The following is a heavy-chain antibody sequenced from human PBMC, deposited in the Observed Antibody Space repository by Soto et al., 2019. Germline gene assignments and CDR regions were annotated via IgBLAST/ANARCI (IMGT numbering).Heavy chain of an antibody. CDR2: INAGNGRE. J-gene: IGHJ4*02. CDR1: GYTFTSYT. CDR3: ARGGGWVGEASFDS. D-gene: IGHD3-10*01. V-gene: IGHV1-3*01. Sequence: QVQLEQSGAEVKKPGASVKVSCKTSGYTFTSYTLHWVRQAPGQGLEWMGWINAGNGREKYSQRFQDRVSLSTDKSATTAYRELRSLRSENTEMYYCARGGGWVGEASFDSWGQGTLVTVSS.